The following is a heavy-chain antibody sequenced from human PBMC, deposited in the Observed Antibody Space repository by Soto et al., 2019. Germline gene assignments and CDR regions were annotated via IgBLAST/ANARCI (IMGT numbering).Heavy chain of an antibody. CDR1: GFTFTGFW. J-gene: IGHJ4*02. CDR2: INQDGSQR. V-gene: IGHV3-7*01. D-gene: IGHD3-10*01. Sequence: EVQLVDSGGGLVQPGGSLRLSCAASGFTFTGFWMAWVRQAPGKGLEWVANINQDGSQRYYRDSVKGRFTISRDNAEKSLYLQMNSLRAEDTAVYYCARTGADYWGQGTLVTVSS. CDR3: ARTGADY.